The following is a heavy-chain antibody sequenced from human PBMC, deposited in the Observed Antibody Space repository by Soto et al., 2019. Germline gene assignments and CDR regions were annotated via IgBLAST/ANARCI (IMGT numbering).Heavy chain of an antibody. CDR3: ARGLECRANCLDKLTWFAP. D-gene: IGHD2-21*01. V-gene: IGHV1-69*06. CDR2: IIPIFGTP. J-gene: IGHJ5*02. Sequence: QVQLVQSGAEVKKPGSSVKVSCKASGGTFSTYTFSWVRQAPGQGLEWVGRIIPIFGTPYYSQKFQGRVKHTANKSTSTVYMELSSLISDDTAVYFRARGLECRANCLDKLTWFAPWGHGTLVTVSS. CDR1: GGTFSTYT.